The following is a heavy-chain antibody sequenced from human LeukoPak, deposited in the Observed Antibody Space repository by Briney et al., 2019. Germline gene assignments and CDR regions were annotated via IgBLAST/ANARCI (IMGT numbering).Heavy chain of an antibody. CDR2: INKDGGET. V-gene: IGHV3-7*01. CDR3: ARSYRGPSAFDI. J-gene: IGHJ3*02. CDR1: GFTFSNYC. D-gene: IGHD3-10*01. Sequence: GGSLRLSCAASGFTFSNYCMSWVRQAPGKGLEWVANINKDGGETHYADSVKGRFTISRDKAQNSLSLQINSLRAEDTAVYYCARSYRGPSAFDIWGQGTMVSVSS.